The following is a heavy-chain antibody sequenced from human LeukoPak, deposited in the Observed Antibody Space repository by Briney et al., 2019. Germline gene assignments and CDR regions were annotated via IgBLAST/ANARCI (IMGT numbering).Heavy chain of an antibody. CDR3: ARQVWTTAHYGDYGAFDI. Sequence: GESLKISCKGSGYSFTSYWIGWVRQMPGKGLEWMGIIYPGDSDTRYSPSFQGQVTISADKSISTAYLQWSSLKASDTAMYYCARQVWTTAHYGDYGAFDIWDQGTMVTVSS. D-gene: IGHD4-17*01. V-gene: IGHV5-51*01. CDR1: GYSFTSYW. CDR2: IYPGDSDT. J-gene: IGHJ3*02.